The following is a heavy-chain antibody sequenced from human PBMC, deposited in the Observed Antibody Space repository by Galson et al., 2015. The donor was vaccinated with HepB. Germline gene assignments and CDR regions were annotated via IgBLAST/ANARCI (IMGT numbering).Heavy chain of an antibody. CDR2: IIPFLAIA. CDR1: GDTFSSYT. V-gene: IGHV1-69*02. J-gene: IGHJ4*02. D-gene: IGHD6-13*01. Sequence: SVKVSCKASGDTFSSYTITWVRQAPGQGLEWMGRIIPFLAIANYAQKFQGRVTITADKSTNTAYMELSSLRSEDTAVYYCARSGWGSSSWLDYWGQGTLVTVSS. CDR3: ARSGWGSSSWLDY.